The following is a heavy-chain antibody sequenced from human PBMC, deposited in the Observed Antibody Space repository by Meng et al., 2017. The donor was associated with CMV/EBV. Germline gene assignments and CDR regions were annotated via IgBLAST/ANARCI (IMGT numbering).Heavy chain of an antibody. V-gene: IGHV3-53*01. CDR2: IYSGGST. J-gene: IGHJ6*02. Sequence: GESLKISCAASGFTVSSNYMSWVRQAPGKGLEWVSVIYSGGSTYYADSVKGRFTISRDNSKNTLYLQMNSLRAEDTAVYYCARVATVRFLEVSGMDAWGQGTTVTVSS. D-gene: IGHD3-3*01. CDR3: ARVATVRFLEVSGMDA. CDR1: GFTVSSNY.